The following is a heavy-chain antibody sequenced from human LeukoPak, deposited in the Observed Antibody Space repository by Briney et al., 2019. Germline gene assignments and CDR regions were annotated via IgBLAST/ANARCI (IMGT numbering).Heavy chain of an antibody. Sequence: GGSLRLSCAASGFTFSSYAMSWVRQAPGKGLEWVSVIYSGGSTYYADSVKGRFTISRDNSKNTLYLQMNSLRAEDTAVYYCARAWGYDFWSGYPYYFDYWGQGTLVTVSS. V-gene: IGHV3-66*02. CDR1: GFTFSSYA. D-gene: IGHD3-3*01. J-gene: IGHJ4*02. CDR2: IYSGGST. CDR3: ARAWGYDFWSGYPYYFDY.